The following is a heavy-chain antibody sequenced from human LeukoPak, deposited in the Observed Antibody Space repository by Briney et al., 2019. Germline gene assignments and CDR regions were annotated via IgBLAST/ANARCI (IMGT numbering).Heavy chain of an antibody. D-gene: IGHD1-7*01. CDR2: IKPDGSER. CDR1: GFSFSSSW. V-gene: IGHV3-7*01. CDR3: ARDDDWNYEDY. J-gene: IGHJ4*02. Sequence: GGSLRLSCAASGFSFSSSWMSWVRQAPGKGLEWVANIKPDGSERYYVDAVKGRLTISRDNAKNSVYLQMKSLRAEDTAVYYCARDDDWNYEDYWGQGTLVTVSS.